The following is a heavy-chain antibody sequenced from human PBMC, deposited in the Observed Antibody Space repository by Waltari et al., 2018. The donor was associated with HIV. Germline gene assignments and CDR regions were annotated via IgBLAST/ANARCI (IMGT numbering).Heavy chain of an antibody. CDR3: ARDLGETAFVDY. D-gene: IGHD5-18*01. CDR2: ISSSSSYI. Sequence: EVQLVESGGGLVKPGGSLRLSCAASGFTFSSYSMNWVRQAPGKGLEWVSSISSSSSYIYYADSVKGRLTISRDNAKNSLYLQMNSLRAEDTAVYYCARDLGETAFVDYWGQGTLVTVSS. CDR1: GFTFSSYS. J-gene: IGHJ4*02. V-gene: IGHV3-21*01.